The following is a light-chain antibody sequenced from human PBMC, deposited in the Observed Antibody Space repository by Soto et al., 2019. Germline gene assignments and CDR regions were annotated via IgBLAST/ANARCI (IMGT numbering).Light chain of an antibody. Sequence: DIVMTQSPDSLAVSLGERATINCKSSQSVLYSSNNKNYLAWYQQKPGQPPKLLIYWAYTRESGVTDRFSGSVSGTDFTLTISSLQAEDVAVYYCQQYYSTPLFTFGPGTKVDIK. CDR1: QSVLYSSNNKNY. V-gene: IGKV4-1*01. CDR2: WAY. J-gene: IGKJ3*01. CDR3: QQYYSTPLFT.